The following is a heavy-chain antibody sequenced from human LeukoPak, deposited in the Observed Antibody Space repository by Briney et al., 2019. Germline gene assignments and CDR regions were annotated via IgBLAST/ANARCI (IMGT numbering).Heavy chain of an antibody. V-gene: IGHV1-8*01. J-gene: IGHJ6*02. CDR1: GYTFTSYD. CDR3: ARVVGGIAAAGNTLKNGMDV. Sequence: ASVKVSCKASGYTFTSYDINWVRQATGQGLECMGWMNPNSGNTGYAQKFQGRVTMTRNTSISTAYMELSSLRSEDTAVYYCARVVGGIAAAGNTLKNGMDVWGQGTTVTVSS. D-gene: IGHD6-13*01. CDR2: MNPNSGNT.